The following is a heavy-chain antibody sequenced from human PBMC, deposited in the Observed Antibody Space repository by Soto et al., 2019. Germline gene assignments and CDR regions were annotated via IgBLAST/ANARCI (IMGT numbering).Heavy chain of an antibody. D-gene: IGHD2-21*01. V-gene: IGHV1-2*02. Sequence: QVQVVQSGAEVKKPGASVKVSCKASGYSFTDYYIHWVRQAPGQGLEWMGWINPNSDDADYPLKFQGRVTMTRDTSISTAYMELSGLRSDDTAVYFCARGGDDYSPLDYWGQGTLVTVSS. CDR2: INPNSDDA. CDR3: ARGGDDYSPLDY. CDR1: GYSFTDYY. J-gene: IGHJ4*02.